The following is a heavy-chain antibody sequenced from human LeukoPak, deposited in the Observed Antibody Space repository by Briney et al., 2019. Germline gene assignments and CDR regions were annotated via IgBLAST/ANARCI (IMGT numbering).Heavy chain of an antibody. CDR1: GFTFSSYA. CDR3: AKDSNGWGSLYYFDY. J-gene: IGHJ4*02. V-gene: IGHV3-23*01. Sequence: PGGSLRLSCAASGFTFSSYAMSWVRQAPGKGLEWVSAISGSGGSTYYADSVKGRFTISRDNSKNTLYLQMNSLRAEDTAVYYCAKDSNGWGSLYYFDYWGQGTLVTVSS. CDR2: ISGSGGST. D-gene: IGHD6-19*01.